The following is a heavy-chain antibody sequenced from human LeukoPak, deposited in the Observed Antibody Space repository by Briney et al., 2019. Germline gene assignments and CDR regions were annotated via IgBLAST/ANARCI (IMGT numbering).Heavy chain of an antibody. D-gene: IGHD3-3*01. CDR2: INSSSSYI. V-gene: IGHV3-21*01. CDR1: GFTFSSYS. Sequence: GGSLRLSCAASGFTFSSYSMNWVRQAPGKGLEWVSSINSSSSYIYYADSVKGRFTISRDNAKNSLYLQMNSLRAEDTAVYYCARDLPNYDFWSGYPSDAFDIWGQGTMVTVSS. J-gene: IGHJ3*02. CDR3: ARDLPNYDFWSGYPSDAFDI.